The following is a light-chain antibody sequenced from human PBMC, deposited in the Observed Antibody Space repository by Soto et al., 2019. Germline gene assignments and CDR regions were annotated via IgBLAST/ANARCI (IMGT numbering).Light chain of an antibody. CDR1: SSDVGSYNL. V-gene: IGLV2-23*02. J-gene: IGLJ1*01. Sequence: QSALTQPASVSGSPGQSITISCTGTSSDVGSYNLVSWYQQHPGKAPKFMIYGVTKRPSGVSNRFSGSKSGNTASLTISGLKAEDEADYYCCSYAGSNTYVFGTGTKSPS. CDR3: CSYAGSNTYV. CDR2: GVT.